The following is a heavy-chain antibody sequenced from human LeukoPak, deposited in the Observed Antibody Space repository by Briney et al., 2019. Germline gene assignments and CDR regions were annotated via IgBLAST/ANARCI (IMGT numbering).Heavy chain of an antibody. CDR1: GYSISSGYY. D-gene: IGHD2-21*02. CDR3: ARVTYDAFDI. CDR2: IYHSGST. Sequence: SETLSLTCAVSGYSISSGYYWGWIRQPPGKGLEWIGSIYHSGSTYYNPSLKSRVTISVDTSKNQFSLKLSSVTAAYTAVYYCARVTYDAFDIWGQGTMVTVSS. J-gene: IGHJ3*02. V-gene: IGHV4-38-2*01.